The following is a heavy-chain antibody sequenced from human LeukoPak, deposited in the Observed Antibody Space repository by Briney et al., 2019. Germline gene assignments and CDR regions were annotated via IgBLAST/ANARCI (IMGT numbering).Heavy chain of an antibody. CDR3: AMWELQWGIFDY. CDR2: IYYSGST. J-gene: IGHJ4*02. V-gene: IGHV4-30-4*08. D-gene: IGHD1-26*01. CDR1: GGSISSGDYY. Sequence: PSEALSLTCTVSGGSISSGDYYWSWIRQPPGKGLEWIGYIYYSGSTYYNPSLKSRVTISVDTSKNQFSLKLSSVTAADTAVYYCAMWELQWGIFDYWGQGTLVTVSS.